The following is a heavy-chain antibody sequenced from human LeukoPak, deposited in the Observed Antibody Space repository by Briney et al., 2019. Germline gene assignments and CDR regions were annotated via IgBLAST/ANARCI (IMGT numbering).Heavy chain of an antibody. V-gene: IGHV1-2*02. Sequence: GASVKVSCKASGYTFTSYGISWVRQAPGQGLEWMGWINPNSGGTNYAQKFQGRVTMTRDTSISTAYMELSRLRSGDTAVYYCARPRESYSSPYYMDVWGKGTTVTVSS. CDR1: GYTFTSYG. CDR2: INPNSGGT. J-gene: IGHJ6*03. CDR3: ARPRESYSSPYYMDV. D-gene: IGHD6-13*01.